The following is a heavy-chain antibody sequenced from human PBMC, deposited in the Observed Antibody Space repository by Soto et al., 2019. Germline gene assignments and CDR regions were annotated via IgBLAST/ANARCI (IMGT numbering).Heavy chain of an antibody. CDR1: GGSFSGYY. V-gene: IGHV4-34*01. CDR2: INHSGST. Sequence: QVQLQQWGAGLLKPSETLSLTCAVYGGSFSGYYWSWIRQPPGKGLEWIGEINHSGSTNYNPSLKSRVTISVDTSKNQFSLKLSSVTAADTAVYYCANLPAGYYDILARPDGMDVWGQGTTVTVSS. D-gene: IGHD3-9*01. J-gene: IGHJ6*02. CDR3: ANLPAGYYDILARPDGMDV.